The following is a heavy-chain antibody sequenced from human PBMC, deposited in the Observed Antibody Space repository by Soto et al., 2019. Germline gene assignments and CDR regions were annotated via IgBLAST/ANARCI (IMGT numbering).Heavy chain of an antibody. CDR1: GGSFSGYY. CDR2: INHSGST. D-gene: IGHD3-10*01. CDR3: ARGGPRDYQY. V-gene: IGHV4-34*01. J-gene: IGHJ4*02. Sequence: SETLSLTCAVYGGSFSGYYWSWIRQPPGKGLEWIGEINHSGSTNYNPSLKSQVTISVDTSKNQFSLKLSSVTAADTAVYYCARGGPRDYQYWGQGTLVTVSS.